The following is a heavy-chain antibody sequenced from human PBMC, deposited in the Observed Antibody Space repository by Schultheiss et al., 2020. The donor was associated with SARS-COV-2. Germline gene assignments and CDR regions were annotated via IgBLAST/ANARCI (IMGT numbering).Heavy chain of an antibody. CDR2: INPSGGST. CDR1: GYTFTSYY. V-gene: IGHV1-46*01. D-gene: IGHD1-26*01. J-gene: IGHJ5*02. Sequence: ASVKVSCKASGYTFTSYYMHWVRQAPGQGLEWMGIINPSGGSTSYAQKFQGRVTMTRDTSTSTVYMELSSLRSEDTAVYYCARGGVGATFWDWFDPWGQGTLVTVSS. CDR3: ARGGVGATFWDWFDP.